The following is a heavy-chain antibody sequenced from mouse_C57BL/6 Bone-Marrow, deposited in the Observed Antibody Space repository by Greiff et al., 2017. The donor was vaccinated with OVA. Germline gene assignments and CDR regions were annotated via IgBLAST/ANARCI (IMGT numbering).Heavy chain of an antibody. V-gene: IGHV1-52*01. CDR2: IDPSDSET. J-gene: IGHJ2*01. CDR1: GYTFTSYW. CDR3: ARGDWDPYYFDY. D-gene: IGHD4-1*01. Sequence: VQLQQPGAELVRPGSSVKLSCKASGYTFTSYWMHWVKQRPIQGLEWIGNIDPSDSETHYNQKFKDKATLTVDKSSSTAYMQLSSLTSEDSAVYYCARGDWDPYYFDYWGQGTTLTVSS.